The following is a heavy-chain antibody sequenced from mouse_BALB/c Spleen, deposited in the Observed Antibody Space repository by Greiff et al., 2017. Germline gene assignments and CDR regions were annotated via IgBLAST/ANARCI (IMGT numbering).Heavy chain of an antibody. D-gene: IGHD2-1*01. CDR2: IWAGGST. CDR3: ARDHGNYAGWFAY. CDR1: GFSLTSYG. J-gene: IGHJ3*01. Sequence: QVQLKESGPGLVAPSQSLSITCTVSGFSLTSYGVHWVRQPPGKGLEWLGVIWAGGSTNYNSALMSRLSISKDNSKSQVFLKMNSLQTDDTAMYYCARDHGNYAGWFAYWGQGTLVTVSA. V-gene: IGHV2-9*02.